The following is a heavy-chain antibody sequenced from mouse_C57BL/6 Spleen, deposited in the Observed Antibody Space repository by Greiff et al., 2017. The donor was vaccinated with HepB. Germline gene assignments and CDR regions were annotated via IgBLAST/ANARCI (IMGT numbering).Heavy chain of an antibody. CDR2: IYPRDGST. Sequence: VQLQQSDAELVKPGASVKISCKVSGYTFTDHTIHWMKQRPEQGLEWIGYIYPRDGSTKYNEKFKGKATLTADKSSSTAYMQLNSLTFEDSAVYFCAREDTYYSNYGGFAYWGQGTLVTVSA. V-gene: IGHV1-78*01. D-gene: IGHD2-5*01. J-gene: IGHJ3*01. CDR3: AREDTYYSNYGGFAY. CDR1: GYTFTDHT.